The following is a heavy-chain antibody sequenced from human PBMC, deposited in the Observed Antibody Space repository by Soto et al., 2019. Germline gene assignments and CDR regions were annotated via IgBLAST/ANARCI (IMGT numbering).Heavy chain of an antibody. D-gene: IGHD6-6*01. CDR1: GFTFSSYG. CDR2: IWYDGSNK. CDR3: ARDWAARSAFDI. V-gene: IGHV3-33*01. J-gene: IGHJ3*02. Sequence: QVQLVESGGGVVQPGRSLRLSCAASGFTFSSYGMHWVRQAPGKGLEWVAVIWYDGSNKYYADSVKGRFTISRDNSKNTLYLQMTSLRAEDTAVYYCARDWAARSAFDIWGQGTMVTVSS.